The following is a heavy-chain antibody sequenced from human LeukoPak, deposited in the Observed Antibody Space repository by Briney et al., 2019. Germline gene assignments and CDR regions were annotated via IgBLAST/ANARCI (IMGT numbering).Heavy chain of an antibody. J-gene: IGHJ4*02. V-gene: IGHV3-74*01. CDR3: ARGRPHGNDY. D-gene: IGHD4-23*01. CDR1: GFSFTGVW. CDR2: TASDGSST. Sequence: GGSLRLSCVASGFSFTGVWMNWVRQAPGKGLVWVSRTASDGSSTTYADSVKGRFSISRDNAKNTLYLQMNSPRIEDTAVYYCARGRPHGNDYWGQGTLVTVSS.